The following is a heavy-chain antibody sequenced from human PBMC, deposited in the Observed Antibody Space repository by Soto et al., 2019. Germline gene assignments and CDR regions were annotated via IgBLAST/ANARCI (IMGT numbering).Heavy chain of an antibody. D-gene: IGHD1-26*01. CDR2: IRNSGGTT. Sequence: EMQLLESGGGLVQPGGSLRLSCAASGFSFSSYAMSWVRQAPGKGLEWVSAIRNSGGTTHYADSVKGRFTISRDNSKNTLYLQMNSLRAEDTAVYYCAKDSGSPYYFDYWGQGTLVTVSS. J-gene: IGHJ4*02. CDR3: AKDSGSPYYFDY. CDR1: GFSFSSYA. V-gene: IGHV3-23*01.